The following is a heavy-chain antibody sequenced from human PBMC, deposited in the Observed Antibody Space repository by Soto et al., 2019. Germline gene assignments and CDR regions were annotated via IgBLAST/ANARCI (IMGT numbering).Heavy chain of an antibody. CDR1: GLTFRSYG. CDR2: ISYDGSDK. CDR3: AKDRRGHYDPTGYSSWRNSVYYYGLDV. Sequence: QVQLVESGGGVVQPGTSLRLSCAASGLTFRSYGMHWVRQAPGKGLEWVAVISYDGSDKYYGDSVKGRFPISRDNSQNTLYLQMSSLRPEDTAMYYCAKDRRGHYDPTGYSSWRNSVYYYGLDVWGQGTTVTVSS. J-gene: IGHJ6*02. V-gene: IGHV3-30*18. D-gene: IGHD3-22*01.